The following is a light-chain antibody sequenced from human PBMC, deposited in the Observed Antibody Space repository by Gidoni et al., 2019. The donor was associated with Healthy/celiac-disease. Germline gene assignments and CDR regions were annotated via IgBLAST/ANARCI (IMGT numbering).Light chain of an antibody. CDR3: QQSYSTPPVT. J-gene: IGKJ5*01. Sequence: DIQMTQSPSSLSASVGDRVTITCRASQRISGYLNWYQQKPGKAPNLLIYAASSLQSGVPSRFSGSGSGTDFTLTISSLQPEDFATYYCQQSYSTPPVTFGQGTRLEIK. V-gene: IGKV1-39*01. CDR1: QRISGY. CDR2: AAS.